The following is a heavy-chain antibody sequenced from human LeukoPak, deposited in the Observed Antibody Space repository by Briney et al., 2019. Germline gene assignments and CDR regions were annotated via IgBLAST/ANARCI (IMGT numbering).Heavy chain of an antibody. CDR3: ARSGSRAHFIVVVPAANYDY. D-gene: IGHD2-2*01. J-gene: IGHJ4*02. V-gene: IGHV3-21*01. Sequence: GGSLRLSCAASGFTFSSYSMNWVRQAPGKWLEWVSSISSSSSYIYYADSVKGRFTISRDNAKNSLYLQMNSLRAEDTAVYYCARSGSRAHFIVVVPAANYDYWGQGTLVTVSS. CDR1: GFTFSSYS. CDR2: ISSSSSYI.